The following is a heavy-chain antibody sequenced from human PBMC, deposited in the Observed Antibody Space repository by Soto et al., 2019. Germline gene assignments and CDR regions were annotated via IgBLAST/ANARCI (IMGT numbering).Heavy chain of an antibody. J-gene: IGHJ4*02. CDR2: IKQDGSEK. CDR3: ARDGVAGTIDY. D-gene: IGHD6-19*01. Sequence: GGSLRLSCAASGFTFGDHVMSWVRQAPGKGLEWVANIKQDGSEKYYVDSVKGRFTISRDNAKNSLYLQMNSLRAEDTAVYYCARDGVAGTIDYWGQGTLVTVSS. CDR1: GFTFGDHV. V-gene: IGHV3-7*01.